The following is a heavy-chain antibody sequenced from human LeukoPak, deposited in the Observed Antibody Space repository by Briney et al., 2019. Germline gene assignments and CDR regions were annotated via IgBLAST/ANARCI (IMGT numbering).Heavy chain of an antibody. Sequence: PGGSLRLSCVASGFTFSSYTMHWVRQAPGKGLEWVAVISYDGNNKYYADSVKGRFTISRDNSKNTVYLQMNSLKAEDTTVYYCAKDGGRREDYWGQGALVTVSS. CDR2: ISYDGNNK. V-gene: IGHV3-30*04. J-gene: IGHJ4*02. D-gene: IGHD2-15*01. CDR3: AKDGGRREDY. CDR1: GFTFSSYT.